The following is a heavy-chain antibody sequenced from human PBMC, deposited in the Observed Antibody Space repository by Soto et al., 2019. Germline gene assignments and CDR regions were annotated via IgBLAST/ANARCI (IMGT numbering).Heavy chain of an antibody. J-gene: IGHJ6*02. V-gene: IGHV1-18*01. CDR3: ARVADYYDSSGYPPFYDYYGMDV. CDR1: GYTFTSYG. D-gene: IGHD3-22*01. Sequence: ASVKVSCKASGYTFTSYGISWVRQAPGQGLEWMGWISAYNGNTNYAQKLQGRVTMTTDTSTSTAYMELRSLRSDDTAVYYCARVADYYDSSGYPPFYDYYGMDVWGQGTTVTVSS. CDR2: ISAYNGNT.